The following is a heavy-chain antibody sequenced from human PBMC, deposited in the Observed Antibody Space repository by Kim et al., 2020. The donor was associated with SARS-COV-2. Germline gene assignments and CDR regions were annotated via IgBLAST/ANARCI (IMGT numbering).Heavy chain of an antibody. CDR3: AKDRGAYYPYAEWDY. CDR2: IYSGGSST. CDR1: GFTFSSYA. D-gene: IGHD1-26*01. J-gene: IGHJ4*02. V-gene: IGHV3-23*03. Sequence: GGSLRLSCAASGFTFSSYAMTWVRQAPGKGLEWVSVIYSGGSSTYYADSVKGRFTISRDNSKNTLYLKMNSLRAEDTAVYYCAKDRGAYYPYAEWDYWGQGTLVAVSS.